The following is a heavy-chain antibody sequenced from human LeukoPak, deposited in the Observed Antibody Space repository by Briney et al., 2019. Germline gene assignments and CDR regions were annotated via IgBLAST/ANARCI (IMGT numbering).Heavy chain of an antibody. Sequence: GASVKVSCKASGYTFTGYYMHWVRQAPGQGLEWMGWINPNSGGTNYAQKFQGRVTMTRDTSISTAYMELSRLRSDDTAVYYCARDPVVRGSNWFDPWGQGTLVTVSS. V-gene: IGHV1-2*02. CDR1: GYTFTGYY. CDR2: INPNSGGT. CDR3: ARDPVVRGSNWFDP. J-gene: IGHJ5*02. D-gene: IGHD3-10*01.